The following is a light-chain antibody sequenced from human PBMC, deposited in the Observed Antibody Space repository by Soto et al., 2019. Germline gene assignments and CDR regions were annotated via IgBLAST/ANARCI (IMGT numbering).Light chain of an antibody. CDR3: QQSYSTSWT. CDR1: QSFNNW. V-gene: IGKV1-5*01. CDR2: DAS. Sequence: DIQMTQSPSTLSASVGDRFTITCRASQSFNNWLAWYQQKPGKAPKLLIYDASSLESGVPSRFSGSGPGTDFTLTISSLQPEDFATYYCQQSYSTSWTFGQGTKVDIK. J-gene: IGKJ1*01.